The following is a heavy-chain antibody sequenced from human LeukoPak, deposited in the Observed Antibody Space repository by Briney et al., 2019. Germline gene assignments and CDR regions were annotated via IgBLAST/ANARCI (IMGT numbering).Heavy chain of an antibody. CDR1: GGTLRSHI. CDR2: ITPIIDSA. Sequence: SVKVSCKASGGTLRSHIFSWVRQAPGQGLEWMGRITPIIDSAKYAQNFQDRVTITADTSTATIYMELSSLTFEDTAVYFRTRVNLRGSQYNWFDPWGQGTLVTVSS. J-gene: IGHJ5*02. CDR3: TRVNLRGSQYNWFDP. V-gene: IGHV1-69*08. D-gene: IGHD1-26*01.